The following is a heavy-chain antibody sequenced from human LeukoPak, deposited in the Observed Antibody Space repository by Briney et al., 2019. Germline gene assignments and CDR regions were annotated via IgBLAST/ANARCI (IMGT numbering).Heavy chain of an antibody. CDR2: IYYSGST. CDR3: ARGIGGNWFDP. CDR1: GGSISSGGYY. J-gene: IGHJ5*02. Sequence: SETLSLTCTVSGGSISSGGYYWSWIRQHPGKGLEWIGYIYYSGSTYYNPSLKSRVTISVDTTKNQFSLKLSSVTAADTAVYYCARGIGGNWFDPWGQGTLVTVSS. V-gene: IGHV4-31*03. D-gene: IGHD4-23*01.